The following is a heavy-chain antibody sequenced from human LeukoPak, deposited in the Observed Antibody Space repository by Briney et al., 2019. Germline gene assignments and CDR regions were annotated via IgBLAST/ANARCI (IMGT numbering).Heavy chain of an antibody. CDR3: AKPQKGIAAAGFPFDY. Sequence: GGSLRLSCAASGFTFSSYEMNWVRQAPGKGLEWVSAISGSGGSTYYADSVKGRFTISRDNSKNTLYLQMNSLRAEDTAVYYCAKPQKGIAAAGFPFDYWGQGTLVTVSS. J-gene: IGHJ4*02. CDR2: ISGSGGST. CDR1: GFTFSSYE. D-gene: IGHD6-13*01. V-gene: IGHV3-23*01.